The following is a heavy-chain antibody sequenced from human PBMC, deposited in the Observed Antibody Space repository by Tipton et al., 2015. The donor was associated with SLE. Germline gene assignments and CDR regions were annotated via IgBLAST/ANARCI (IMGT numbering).Heavy chain of an antibody. Sequence: LSLTCAASGFTFSSYAMHWVRQAPGKGLEWVAVISYDGSNKYYADSVKGRFTISRDNSKNTLYLQMNSLRAEDTAVYYCARDLGAITMVRGGYFDYWGQGTLVTVSS. CDR1: GFTFSSYA. J-gene: IGHJ4*02. CDR3: ARDLGAITMVRGGYFDY. V-gene: IGHV3-30*04. CDR2: ISYDGSNK. D-gene: IGHD3-10*01.